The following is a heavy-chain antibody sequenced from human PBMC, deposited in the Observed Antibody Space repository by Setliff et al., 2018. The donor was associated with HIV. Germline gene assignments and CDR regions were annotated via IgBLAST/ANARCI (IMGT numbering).Heavy chain of an antibody. D-gene: IGHD2-21*02. Sequence: SVKVSCKASGGTFSSYAISWVRQAPGQGLEWMGGIIPILGIANYAQKFQGRVTITADKSTSTAYMELSSLRSEDTAVYYCARGSRSRVVVTVPYYYRDGWGKGTTVTVSS. J-gene: IGHJ6*03. V-gene: IGHV1-69*10. CDR2: IIPILGIA. CDR3: ARGSRSRVVVTVPYYYRDG. CDR1: GGTFSSYA.